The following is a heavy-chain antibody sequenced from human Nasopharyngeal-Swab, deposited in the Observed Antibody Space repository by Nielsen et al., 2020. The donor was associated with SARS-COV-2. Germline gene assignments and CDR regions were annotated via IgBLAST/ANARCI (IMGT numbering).Heavy chain of an antibody. J-gene: IGHJ4*02. V-gene: IGHV4-61*07. D-gene: IGHD3-22*01. CDR3: ARLRNYDSSGYSTYYFDY. Sequence: RQAPGKGLEWIGYIYYSGSTNYNPSLKSRVTISVDTSKNQFSLKLSSVTAADTAVYYCARLRNYDSSGYSTYYFDYWGQGTLGTVSS. CDR2: IYYSGST.